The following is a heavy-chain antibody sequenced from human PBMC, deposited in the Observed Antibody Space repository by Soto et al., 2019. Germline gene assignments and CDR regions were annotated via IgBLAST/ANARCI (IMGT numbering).Heavy chain of an antibody. J-gene: IGHJ3*02. V-gene: IGHV3-23*01. CDR2: ITGSGYST. CDR1: GFTFSTYA. CDR3: TQAHSYDRSGYSEPGDAFKI. Sequence: WGSRRLSCAASGFTFSTYAVPRVRQAPGKGLEWVSAITGSGYSTYYADSVKGRFSFSRDNSKNTRYLQINRLRAEDTALYSCTQAHSYDRSGYSEPGDAFKILRHVTMVAASS. D-gene: IGHD3-22*01.